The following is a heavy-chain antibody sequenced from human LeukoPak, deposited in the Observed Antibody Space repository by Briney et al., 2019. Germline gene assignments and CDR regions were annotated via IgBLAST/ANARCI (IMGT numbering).Heavy chain of an antibody. CDR3: ARHNPPRYFDY. D-gene: IGHD1-14*01. CDR2: IYTSGST. Sequence: SETLSLTCTVSGGSISSYYWSWIRQPLGKGLEWIGYIYTSGSTNYNPSLKSRVTISVDTSKNQFSLKLSSVTAADTAVYYCARHNPPRYFDYWGQGTLVTVSS. CDR1: GGSISSYY. J-gene: IGHJ4*02. V-gene: IGHV4-4*09.